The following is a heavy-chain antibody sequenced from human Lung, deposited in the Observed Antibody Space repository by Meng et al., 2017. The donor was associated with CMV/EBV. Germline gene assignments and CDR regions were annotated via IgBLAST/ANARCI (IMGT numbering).Heavy chain of an antibody. CDR2: IYLYDSRA. V-gene: IGHV5-51*01. CDR1: GYNFIYHW. Sequence: GEXXKISCKGSGYNFIYHWIGWVRQMPGKGLEWMGIIYLYDSRAIYSPSFQGQVTISADQSLNTAYLQWNSLKASDTAIYFCASALNGNYWWFAPWGPGTXVHVYS. D-gene: IGHD1-26*01. J-gene: IGHJ5*02. CDR3: ASALNGNYWWFAP.